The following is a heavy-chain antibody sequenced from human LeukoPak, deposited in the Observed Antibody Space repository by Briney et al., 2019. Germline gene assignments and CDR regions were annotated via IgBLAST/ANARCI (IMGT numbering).Heavy chain of an antibody. CDR1: GFTFGDYY. Sequence: GGSLRLSCAASGFTFGDYYMSWIRQAPGKGLEWVSYISGSSGTIYCADSVKGRFTISRDNAENSLYLQLNSLRAEDTAVYYCARRAARSPYFDYWGRGTLVTVSS. D-gene: IGHD6-6*01. V-gene: IGHV3-11*04. CDR2: ISGSSGTI. CDR3: ARRAARSPYFDY. J-gene: IGHJ4*02.